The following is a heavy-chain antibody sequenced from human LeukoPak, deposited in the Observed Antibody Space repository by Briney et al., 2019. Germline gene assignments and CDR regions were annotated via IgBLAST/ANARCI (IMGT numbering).Heavy chain of an antibody. V-gene: IGHV3-48*03. CDR2: ISSSGSTI. Sequence: GGSLRLSCAASGFTFSSYEMSWVRQAPGKGLEWVSYISSSGSTIYYADSVKGRFTISRDNAKNSLYLQMNSLRAEDTAVYYCARGYSGSYLDYWGQGTLVTVSS. CDR1: GFTFSSYE. D-gene: IGHD1-26*01. CDR3: ARGYSGSYLDY. J-gene: IGHJ4*02.